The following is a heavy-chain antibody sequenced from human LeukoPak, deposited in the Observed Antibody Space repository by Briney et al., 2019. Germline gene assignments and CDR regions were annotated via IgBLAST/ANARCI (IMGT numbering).Heavy chain of an antibody. J-gene: IGHJ4*02. CDR3: AKGRFMWEPGNY. CDR1: GFTFDDYA. CDR2: ISWNSGSI. Sequence: GRSLRLSCAASGFTFDDYAMHWVRQAPGKGLEWVSGISWNSGSIGYADSVKGRFTISRDNAKNSLYLQMNSLRAEDTALYYCAKGRFMWEPGNYWGQGTLVTVSS. V-gene: IGHV3-9*01. D-gene: IGHD1-26*01.